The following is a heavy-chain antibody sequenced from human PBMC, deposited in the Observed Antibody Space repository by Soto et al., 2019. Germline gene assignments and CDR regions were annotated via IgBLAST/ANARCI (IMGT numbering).Heavy chain of an antibody. Sequence: SETVSLTCTVSGGSISTYYWDWIRQPPGKELEWIGYTHYSGNTNYHPSRKSRITISLNTSRNQFALKLSSVTAADTAIYYCARHTVTIRAGFDYWVQGALVTVSS. CDR2: THYSGNT. V-gene: IGHV4-59*01. J-gene: IGHJ4*02. D-gene: IGHD4-17*01. CDR1: GGSISTYY. CDR3: ARHTVTIRAGFDY.